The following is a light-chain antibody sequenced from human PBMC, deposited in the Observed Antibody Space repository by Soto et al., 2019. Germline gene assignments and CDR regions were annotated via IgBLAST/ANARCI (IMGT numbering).Light chain of an antibody. CDR3: QTWGTDIHVV. V-gene: IGLV4-69*01. CDR2: LNSDGSH. J-gene: IGLJ2*01. CDR1: SGHSSYA. Sequence: QSVLAQSPSASASQGASVKLTCTLSSGHSSYAIAWHQQQPEKGPRYLMKLNSDGSHSKGDGIPDRFSGSSSEAERYLTISSLQSEDEADYYCQTWGTDIHVVFGGGTKLTVL.